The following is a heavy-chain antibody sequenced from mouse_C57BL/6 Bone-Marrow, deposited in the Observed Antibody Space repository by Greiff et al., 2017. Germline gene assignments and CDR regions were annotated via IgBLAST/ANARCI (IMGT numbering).Heavy chain of an antibody. CDR2: IYPGSGST. V-gene: IGHV1-55*01. CDR1: GYTFTSYW. CDR3: ARVSYGNPHYYAIDY. Sequence: QVQLQQPGAELVKPGASVKMSCKASGYTFTSYWITWVKQRPGQGLEWIGDIYPGSGSTNYNEKFKSKATLTANTSSSTAYMELSSLTSEDSAVYYGARVSYGNPHYYAIDYWGQGTSVTVSS. D-gene: IGHD2-1*01. J-gene: IGHJ4*01.